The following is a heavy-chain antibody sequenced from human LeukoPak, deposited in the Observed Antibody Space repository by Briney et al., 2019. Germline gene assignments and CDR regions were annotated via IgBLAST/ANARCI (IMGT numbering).Heavy chain of an antibody. D-gene: IGHD1-7*01. CDR2: INHSGST. V-gene: IGHV4-34*01. Sequence: SETLSLTCAVYGRSFSGYYWSWIRQPPGKGLEWIGEINHSGSTNYNPSLKSRVTISVDTSKNQFSLKLSSVTAADTAVYYCARGGNYANYWGQGTLVTVSS. CDR1: GRSFSGYY. CDR3: ARGGNYANY. J-gene: IGHJ4*02.